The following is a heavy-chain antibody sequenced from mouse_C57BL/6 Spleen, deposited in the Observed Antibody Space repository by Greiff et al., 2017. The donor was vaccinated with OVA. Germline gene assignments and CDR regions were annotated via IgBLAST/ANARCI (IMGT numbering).Heavy chain of an antibody. J-gene: IGHJ2*01. Sequence: QVQLQQSGAELVKPGASVKLSCKASGYTFTSYWMQWVKQRPGQGLEWIGEIDPSDSYTNYNQKFKGKATLTVDTSSSTAYMQLSSLTSEDSAVYYCARSNYGSSYYFDYWGQGTTLTVSS. D-gene: IGHD1-1*01. CDR2: IDPSDSYT. V-gene: IGHV1-50*01. CDR3: ARSNYGSSYYFDY. CDR1: GYTFTSYW.